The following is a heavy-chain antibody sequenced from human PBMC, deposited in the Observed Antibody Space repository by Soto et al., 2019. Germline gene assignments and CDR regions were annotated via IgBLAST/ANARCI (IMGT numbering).Heavy chain of an antibody. CDR1: GGSVSSASHY. CDR3: ARSAVVMNLMDV. J-gene: IGHJ6*02. V-gene: IGHV4-61*03. D-gene: IGHD2-21*01. CDR2: IYYGGST. Sequence: QVQLQESGPGLVKPSETLSLTCTVSGGSVSSASHYWSWIRQPPGKGLEWIGYIYYGGSTNYNPSLNSRVTISVDTSKNHFSLRLSSVTAADTAVYYCARSAVVMNLMDVWGQGTTVTVSS.